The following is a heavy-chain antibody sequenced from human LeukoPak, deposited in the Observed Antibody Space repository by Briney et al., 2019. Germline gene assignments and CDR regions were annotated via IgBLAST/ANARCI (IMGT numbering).Heavy chain of an antibody. J-gene: IGHJ6*02. Sequence: PGRSLRLSCAASGFTFSSYAMHWVRQAPGKGLEWVAVISYDGSNKYYADSVKGRFIISRDNSKNTLYLQMNSLRAEDTAVYYCARDLSSTQWLVVPTNYYYYYGMDAWGQGTTVTVSS. V-gene: IGHV3-30-3*01. D-gene: IGHD6-19*01. CDR3: ARDLSSTQWLVVPTNYYYYYGMDA. CDR2: ISYDGSNK. CDR1: GFTFSSYA.